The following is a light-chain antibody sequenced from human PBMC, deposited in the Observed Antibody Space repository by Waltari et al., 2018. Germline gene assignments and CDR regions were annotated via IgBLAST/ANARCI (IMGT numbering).Light chain of an antibody. CDR3: QQYGSSPLYT. CDR1: QSSTNNY. CDR2: AAS. J-gene: IGKJ2*01. Sequence: EIVLTQSPGTLSLSPGERATLSCRASQSSTNNYLAWYQQRPGQAPRILIYAASSRVTGIPDRFSGSGSGTGFTLTISRLEPEDFAVYYCQQYGSSPLYTFGQGTKLEIK. V-gene: IGKV3-20*01.